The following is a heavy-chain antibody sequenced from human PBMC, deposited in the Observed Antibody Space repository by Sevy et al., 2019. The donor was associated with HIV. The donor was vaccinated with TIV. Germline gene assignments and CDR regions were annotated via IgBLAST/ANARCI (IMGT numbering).Heavy chain of an antibody. J-gene: IGHJ6*04. D-gene: IGHD3-16*01. CDR3: ARGSGEVIMDV. CDR1: AFTFSNHW. CDR2: IKTDGRTS. Sequence: GGSLRLSCAASAFTFSNHWMHWVRQVPGKGLVWVSRIKTDGRTSHYADSVKGRFTISRDNAKNTLYLQMSSLRAKDTAVYYCARGSGEVIMDVWGKGTTVTVSS. V-gene: IGHV3-74*01.